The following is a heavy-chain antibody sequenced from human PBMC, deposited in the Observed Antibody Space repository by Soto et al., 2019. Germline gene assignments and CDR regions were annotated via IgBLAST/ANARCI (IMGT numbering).Heavy chain of an antibody. CDR3: ARGWGRLLGY. Sequence: QVKLQQWGAGLLKPSETLSLTCAVYGGSFSGYYWNWIRQPPGKGLEWTGEINHSGSTNYNPSLNSRVTLSVDTSKNQFSRKLSSVTAAATAVYYCARGWGRLLGYWGQGTVVTVSS. D-gene: IGHD7-27*01. V-gene: IGHV4-34*01. J-gene: IGHJ4*02. CDR1: GGSFSGYY. CDR2: INHSGST.